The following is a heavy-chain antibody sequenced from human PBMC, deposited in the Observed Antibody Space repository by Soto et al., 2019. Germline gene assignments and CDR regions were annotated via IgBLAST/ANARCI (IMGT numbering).Heavy chain of an antibody. CDR1: GGTFSSYT. Sequence: QVQLVQSGAEVKKPGSSVKVSCKASGGTFSSYTISWVRQAPGQGLEWMGRIIPILGIANYAQKFQGRVTITADKSTSSAYMELSSLRSEDTAVYYCARDPSAGDSAGYWGQGTLVTVSS. D-gene: IGHD2-21*01. CDR3: ARDPSAGDSAGY. CDR2: IIPILGIA. J-gene: IGHJ4*02. V-gene: IGHV1-69*08.